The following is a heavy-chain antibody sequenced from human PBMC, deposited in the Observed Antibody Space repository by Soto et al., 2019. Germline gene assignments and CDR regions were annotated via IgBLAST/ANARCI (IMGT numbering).Heavy chain of an antibody. CDR2: MNPNSGNT. CDR1: GYTFTSYD. Sequence: ASVQVSCKASGYTFTSYDINWVRQATGQGLEWMGWMNPNSGNTGYAQKFQGRVTMTRNASISTAYMELSSLRSEDTAVYYCARGHYDILTGYKTDAFDIWGQGTMVTVSS. J-gene: IGHJ3*02. V-gene: IGHV1-8*01. D-gene: IGHD3-9*01. CDR3: ARGHYDILTGYKTDAFDI.